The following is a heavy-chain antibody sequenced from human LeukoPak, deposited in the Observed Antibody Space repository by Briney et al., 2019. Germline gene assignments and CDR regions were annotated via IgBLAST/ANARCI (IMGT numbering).Heavy chain of an antibody. CDR3: ARLEVYCSGGTCYAPPLDY. CDR1: GYSISSGYY. Sequence: SETLSLTCTVSGYSISSGYYWGWIRQPPGKGLEWIGSIYHSGSTYYNPSLKSRVTISVDTSKNQFSLKLSSVTAADTALYYCARLEVYCSGGTCYAPPLDYWGQGILITVSS. J-gene: IGHJ4*02. CDR2: IYHSGST. V-gene: IGHV4-38-2*02. D-gene: IGHD2-15*01.